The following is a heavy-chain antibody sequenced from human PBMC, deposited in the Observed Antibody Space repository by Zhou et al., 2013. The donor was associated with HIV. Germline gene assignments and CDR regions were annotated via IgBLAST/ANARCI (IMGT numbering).Heavy chain of an antibody. CDR1: GGSISRSSYY. CDR3: ARSRIAAAGDYYYYMDV. J-gene: IGHJ6*03. Sequence: QLQLQESGPGLVKPSETLSLTCTVSGGSISRSSYYWGWIRQPPGKGLEWIGSVYYSGSTYYNPSLKSRVTISVDTSKNQFSLKLSSVTAADTAVYYCARSRIAAAGDYYYYMDVWGKGTTVTVSS. D-gene: IGHD6-13*01. V-gene: IGHV4-39*01. CDR2: VYYSGST.